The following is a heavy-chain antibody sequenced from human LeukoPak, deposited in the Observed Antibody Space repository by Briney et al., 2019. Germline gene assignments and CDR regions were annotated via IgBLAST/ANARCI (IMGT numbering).Heavy chain of an antibody. J-gene: IGHJ4*02. CDR2: IKQDGSEK. D-gene: IGHD3-3*01. CDR1: GFTFSSYW. Sequence: PGGSLRLSCAASGFTFSSYWMSWVRQAPGKGLEWVANIKQDGSEKYYVDSVKGRFTISRDNAKNSLYLQMNSLRAEDTAVYYCARDTPVYDFWSRSDYWGQGTLVTVSS. V-gene: IGHV3-7*01. CDR3: ARDTPVYDFWSRSDY.